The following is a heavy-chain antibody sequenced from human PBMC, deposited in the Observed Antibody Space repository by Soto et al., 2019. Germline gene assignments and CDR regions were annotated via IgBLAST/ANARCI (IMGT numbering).Heavy chain of an antibody. Sequence: QVQLQQWGAGLLKPSETLSLTCAVYGGSFSGYYWSWIRQPPGKGLEWIGEINHSGSTNYNPSLKSRVTLSVDTSKNQSSLKLSSVTAADTAVYYCASPYSSSWYYFDYWGQGTLVTVSS. J-gene: IGHJ4*02. CDR2: INHSGST. D-gene: IGHD6-13*01. V-gene: IGHV4-34*01. CDR1: GGSFSGYY. CDR3: ASPYSSSWYYFDY.